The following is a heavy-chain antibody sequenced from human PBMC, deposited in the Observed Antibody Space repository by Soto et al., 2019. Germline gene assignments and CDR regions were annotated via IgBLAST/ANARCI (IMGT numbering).Heavy chain of an antibody. CDR1: GFTFSSYA. Sequence: EVQLLESGGGLVQLGGSLRLSCAASGFTFSSYAMSWVRQAPGKGLEWVSAISGSGGSTYYADSVKGRFTISRDNSKNTLYLQMNSLRAEDTAVYYCTTTLYYYDTSGYQWGQGTLVTVSS. V-gene: IGHV3-23*01. J-gene: IGHJ4*02. CDR2: ISGSGGST. CDR3: TTTLYYYDTSGYQ. D-gene: IGHD3-22*01.